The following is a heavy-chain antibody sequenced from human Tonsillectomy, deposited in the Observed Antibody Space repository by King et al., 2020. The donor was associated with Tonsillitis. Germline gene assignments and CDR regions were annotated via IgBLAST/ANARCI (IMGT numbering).Heavy chain of an antibody. J-gene: IGHJ4*02. Sequence: VQLVQSGAEVKKPGSSVKVSCEASGGIFSSSVISWVRQAPGQGLEWMGGIIPIFGTANYAQNFQGRVTITADESTSTAYMELSSLRSEDTAVYYCAREAYYDIWSGYYPGANYFEYWGQGTLAT. CDR2: IIPIFGTA. CDR1: GGIFSSSV. D-gene: IGHD3-3*01. V-gene: IGHV1-69*01. CDR3: AREAYYDIWSGYYPGANYFEY.